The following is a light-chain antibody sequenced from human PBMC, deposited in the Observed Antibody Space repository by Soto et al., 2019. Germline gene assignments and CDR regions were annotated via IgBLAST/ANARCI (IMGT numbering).Light chain of an antibody. Sequence: DVQMTQSPSTLSASVGDRVTITCRASQCVSDWLAWYQQKPGKAPKLLINAASSLQCGVPSRFSGSRSETEFTLTISSLQPEDFATYYCQQHNSYPLTFGGGTKVDIK. CDR1: QCVSDW. J-gene: IGKJ4*01. CDR3: QQHNSYPLT. V-gene: IGKV1-5*01. CDR2: AAS.